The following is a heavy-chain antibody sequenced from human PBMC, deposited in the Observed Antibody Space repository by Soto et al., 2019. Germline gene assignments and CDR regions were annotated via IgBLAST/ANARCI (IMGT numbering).Heavy chain of an antibody. D-gene: IGHD6-13*01. Sequence: ASVKVSCKTSGGTFSSYTISWVRQAPGQGLEWMGRIIPILGIANYAQKFQGRVTITADKSTSTAYMELSSLRSEDTAVYYCESNAAGFGTNTEVFDIWGQGTMVTVSS. CDR1: GGTFSSYT. V-gene: IGHV1-69*02. CDR3: ESNAAGFGTNTEVFDI. J-gene: IGHJ3*02. CDR2: IIPILGIA.